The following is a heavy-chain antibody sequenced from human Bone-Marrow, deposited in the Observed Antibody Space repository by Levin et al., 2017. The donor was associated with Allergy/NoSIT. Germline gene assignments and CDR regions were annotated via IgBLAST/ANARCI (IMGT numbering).Heavy chain of an antibody. CDR3: AGGVIDPQYHYYGMDV. D-gene: IGHD2-21*01. Sequence: SETLSLTCNVSGGSLSSADDHWTWIRQTPGKGLEWIGYVYYGGSTYSSPSLKSRVTISVDMSKNQFSLKLNSVTAADTGVYYCAGGVIDPQYHYYGMDVWGQGTTVTVSS. J-gene: IGHJ6*02. CDR2: VYYGGST. CDR1: GGSLSSADDH. V-gene: IGHV4-30-4*01.